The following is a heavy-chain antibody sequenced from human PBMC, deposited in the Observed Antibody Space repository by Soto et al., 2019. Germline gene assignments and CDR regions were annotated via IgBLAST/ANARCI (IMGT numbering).Heavy chain of an antibody. CDR2: INQDGSEK. Sequence: GGSLRLSGAASGFTFNSNWMDWVRQAPGKGLEWVANINQDGSEKNYVDSVKGRFTISRDNAKNSLYLQMSSLTAEDSALYYCSKSLDYWGQGALVTVSS. CDR1: GFTFNSNW. J-gene: IGHJ4*02. V-gene: IGHV3-7*01. CDR3: SKSLDY.